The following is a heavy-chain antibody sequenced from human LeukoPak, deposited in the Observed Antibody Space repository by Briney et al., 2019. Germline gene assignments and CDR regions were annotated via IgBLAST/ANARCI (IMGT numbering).Heavy chain of an antibody. J-gene: IGHJ6*02. CDR2: INTNTENP. CDR1: GYTFTSYA. Sequence: VASVKVSCKASGYTFTSYAMNWVRQAPGQGLEWIGWINTNTENPTYAQGFTGRFVFSLDTSVSTAYLQISSLKAEDTAVYYCASFGAVNYYDSSGPLADYYYYGMDVWGQGTTVTVSS. V-gene: IGHV7-4-1*02. D-gene: IGHD3-22*01. CDR3: ASFGAVNYYDSSGPLADYYYYGMDV.